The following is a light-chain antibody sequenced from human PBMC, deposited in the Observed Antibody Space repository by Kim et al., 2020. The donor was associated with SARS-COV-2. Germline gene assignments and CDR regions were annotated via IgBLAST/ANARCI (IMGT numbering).Light chain of an antibody. Sequence: SPGERATLSSKASQSVSSHLAWYQQEPGQAPRLLIYGAYTRATGIPARFSGSGSGTEFTLTISSLQSEDFAVYYCQQYNNWPPFTFGPGTKVDIK. CDR2: GAY. CDR3: QQYNNWPPFT. J-gene: IGKJ3*01. V-gene: IGKV3-15*01. CDR1: QSVSSH.